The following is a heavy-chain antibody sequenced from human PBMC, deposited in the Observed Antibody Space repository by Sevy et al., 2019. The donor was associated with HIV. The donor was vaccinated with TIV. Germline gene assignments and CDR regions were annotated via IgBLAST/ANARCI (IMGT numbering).Heavy chain of an antibody. J-gene: IGHJ3*02. D-gene: IGHD4-17*01. Sequence: GGSLRLSCAASGFTFSSYWMSWVRQAPGKGLEWVANIKQDGSEKYYVDSVKGRFTISRDNAKNSLYLQMNSLRAEDTAVYYCAGVDTTVVPSDAFDIWGQGTMVTVSS. CDR2: IKQDGSEK. CDR1: GFTFSSYW. CDR3: AGVDTTVVPSDAFDI. V-gene: IGHV3-7*03.